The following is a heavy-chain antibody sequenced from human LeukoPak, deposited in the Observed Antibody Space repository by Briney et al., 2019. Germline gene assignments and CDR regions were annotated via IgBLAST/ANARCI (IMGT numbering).Heavy chain of an antibody. CDR1: GYTFTSYG. Sequence: ASVNVSFKASGYTFTSYGISWVRQAPGQGLEWMGWISAYNGNTDYAQKLQGRVTMTTDTSTSTAYMELRSLRSDDTAVYYCARSPYCSSTSCDNNWFDPWGQGTLVTVSS. D-gene: IGHD2-2*02. V-gene: IGHV1-18*01. J-gene: IGHJ5*02. CDR3: ARSPYCSSTSCDNNWFDP. CDR2: ISAYNGNT.